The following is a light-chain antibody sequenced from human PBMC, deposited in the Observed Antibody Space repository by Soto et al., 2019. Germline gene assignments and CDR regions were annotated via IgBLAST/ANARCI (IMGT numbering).Light chain of an antibody. CDR2: EVS. J-gene: IGLJ1*01. CDR1: SSDVGGYNY. CDR3: NSYTSSSTFV. V-gene: IGLV2-14*01. Sequence: QSVLTQPASVSGSPGQSLTISCTGTSSDVGGYNYVSWYQQHPGKAPKLMIYEVSNRPSGVSNRFSGSRSGNTASLTISGLQAEDEAEYYCNSYTSSSTFVFGTGTKLTVL.